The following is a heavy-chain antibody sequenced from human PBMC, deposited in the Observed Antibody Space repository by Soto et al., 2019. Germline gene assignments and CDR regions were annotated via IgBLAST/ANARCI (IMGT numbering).Heavy chain of an antibody. D-gene: IGHD5-18*01. J-gene: IGHJ4*02. V-gene: IGHV3-53*01. CDR1: GFSVSATS. CDR3: ARVNTTLVDHFDC. Sequence: GGSLRLSCVVSGFSVSATSIFWVRQATGKGLERVSLMHRGGTTDNADSVKGRFTTSRDKSKNTLYLHMNGLRVEDTAVYYCARVNTTLVDHFDCWGQGTLVTVSS. CDR2: MHRGGTT.